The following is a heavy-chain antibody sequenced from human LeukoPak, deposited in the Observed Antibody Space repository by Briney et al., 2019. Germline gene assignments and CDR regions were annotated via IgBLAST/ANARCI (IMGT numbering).Heavy chain of an antibody. Sequence: ASVTVSCKASGYTFTSYGISWVRQAPGQGLEWMGWISAYNGNTNYAQKLQGRVTMTTDTSTSTAYMELRSLRSDDTAVYYCARTGGGRYGDYVGNWFDPWGQGTLVTVSS. J-gene: IGHJ5*02. CDR2: ISAYNGNT. CDR1: GYTFTSYG. V-gene: IGHV1-18*01. D-gene: IGHD4-17*01. CDR3: ARTGGGRYGDYVGNWFDP.